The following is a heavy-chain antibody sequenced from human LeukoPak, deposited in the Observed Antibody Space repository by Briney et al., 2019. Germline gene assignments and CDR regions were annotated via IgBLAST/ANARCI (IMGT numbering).Heavy chain of an antibody. CDR1: GFTLSNAW. Sequence: GGSLRLSCAASGFTLSNAWMSWVRQALGKGLEWVGRIKSKTDGGTTDYAAPVKGRFTISRDDSKNTLYLQMNSLKTEDTAVYYCTTDPYYYDSSGYYYWGQGTLVTVSS. D-gene: IGHD3-22*01. V-gene: IGHV3-15*01. J-gene: IGHJ4*02. CDR3: TTDPYYYDSSGYYY. CDR2: IKSKTDGGTT.